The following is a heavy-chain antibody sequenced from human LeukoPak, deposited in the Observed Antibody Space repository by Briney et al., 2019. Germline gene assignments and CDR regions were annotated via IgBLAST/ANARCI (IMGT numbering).Heavy chain of an antibody. CDR1: GGSISSSRYY. V-gene: IGHV4-39*01. Sequence: SETLSLTCTVSGGSISSSRYYWGWICQPPGKGLEWIGSIYYSGSTYYNPSLKSRVTISVDTSRNQFSLKLCSVTAADTAVYYCARGGSRLTTAGDLDYWGQGTLVTVSS. CDR3: ARGGSRLTTAGDLDY. J-gene: IGHJ4*02. CDR2: IYYSGST. D-gene: IGHD3-16*01.